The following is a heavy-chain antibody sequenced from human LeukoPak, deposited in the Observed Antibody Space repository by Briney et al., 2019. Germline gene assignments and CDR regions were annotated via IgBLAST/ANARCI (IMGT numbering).Heavy chain of an antibody. V-gene: IGHV1-69*01. CDR1: RGTFCIYV. J-gene: IGHJ2*01. CDR3: AKEGDTALVTGYFDL. Sequence: SVKVSCKPSRGTFCIYVISWVPQAPGQGLECMGRIIPIFGTAHYAQKFQGRLTITADESTSTVYMEMSSLSSEDTAMYYCAKEGDTALVTGYFDLWGRGTLITVSS. CDR2: IIPIFGTA. D-gene: IGHD5-18*01.